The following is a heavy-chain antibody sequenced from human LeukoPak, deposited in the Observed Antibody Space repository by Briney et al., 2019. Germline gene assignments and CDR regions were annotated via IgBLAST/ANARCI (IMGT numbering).Heavy chain of an antibody. CDR2: IYHSGGA. CDR3: ARSYCGSDCSSGGGIVDY. CDR1: DDSIISSDYY. Sequence: NPSETLSLTCAVSDDSIISSDYYWGWIRQPPGKGLEWIGYIYHSGGANYNPSLRSRVTMSVDTSKNQFSLKLSSVTAADTAVYYCARSYCGSDCSSGGGIVDYWGQGTLVTVSS. J-gene: IGHJ4*02. D-gene: IGHD2-21*02. V-gene: IGHV4-61*05.